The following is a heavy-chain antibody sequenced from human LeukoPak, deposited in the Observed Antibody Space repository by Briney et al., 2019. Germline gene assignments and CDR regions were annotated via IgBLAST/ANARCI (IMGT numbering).Heavy chain of an antibody. D-gene: IGHD6-19*01. CDR2: IYYSGST. CDR1: GGSISSYY. CDR3: AKRAVAGRYYGMDV. V-gene: IGHV4-59*08. J-gene: IGHJ6*02. Sequence: SETLSLTCTVSGGSISSYYWSWIRQPPGKGLEWIGYIYYSGSTNYNPSLKSRVTISVDTSKNQFSLKLSSVTAADTAVYYCAKRAVAGRYYGMDVWGQGTTVTVSS.